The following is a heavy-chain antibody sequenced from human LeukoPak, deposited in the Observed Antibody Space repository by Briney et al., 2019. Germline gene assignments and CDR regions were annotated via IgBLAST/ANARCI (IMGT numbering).Heavy chain of an antibody. CDR1: GGSISSSSYY. J-gene: IGHJ4*02. CDR2: IYYSEST. V-gene: IGHV4-39*07. D-gene: IGHD6-19*01. CDR3: ARGLAIAVAGTFDY. Sequence: NPSETLSLTCTVSGGSISSSSYYWGWIRQPPGKGLEWIGSIYYSESTNYNPSLKSRVTISVDTSKNQFSLKLSSVTAADTAVYYCARGLAIAVAGTFDYWGQGILVTVSS.